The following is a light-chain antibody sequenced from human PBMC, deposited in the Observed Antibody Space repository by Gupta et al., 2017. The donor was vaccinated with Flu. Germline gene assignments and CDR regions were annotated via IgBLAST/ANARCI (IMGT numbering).Light chain of an antibody. CDR1: QSLLHSNGYNY. Sequence: DIVMTQSPLSLPVPLGEPPSISCRSSQSLLHSNGYNYLDWYLQKPGQAPQLLIYLGSSRACGVPDRFSGSGSGTDFTLKISRVEAEDVGVYYCMQALQTPLTFGGGTKVEIK. CDR3: MQALQTPLT. V-gene: IGKV2-28*01. J-gene: IGKJ4*01. CDR2: LGS.